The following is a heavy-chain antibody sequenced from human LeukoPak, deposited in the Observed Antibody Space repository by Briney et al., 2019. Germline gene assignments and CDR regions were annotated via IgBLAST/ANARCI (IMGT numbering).Heavy chain of an antibody. J-gene: IGHJ4*02. Sequence: GGSLRLSCAASGFTFSSYAMHWVRQAPGKGLEWVAVISYDGSNKYYADSVKGRFTISRDNSKNTLYLQMNSLRAEDTAVYYCARDRRYGDYVAYFDYWGQGTLVTVSS. D-gene: IGHD4-17*01. CDR2: ISYDGSNK. V-gene: IGHV3-30-3*01. CDR1: GFTFSSYA. CDR3: ARDRRYGDYVAYFDY.